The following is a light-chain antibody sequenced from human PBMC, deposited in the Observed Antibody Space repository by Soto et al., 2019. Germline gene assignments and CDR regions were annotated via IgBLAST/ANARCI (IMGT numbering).Light chain of an antibody. Sequence: DIQMTQSPSTLSASVGDRVTITCRASQNIARSLAWYQQKPGKAPKVLIYQASSLDSGVPSRFSGRGFGTEFTLTINTLQPDDSATYYCQQYFSTFGQGTKVDLK. V-gene: IGKV1-5*03. J-gene: IGKJ1*01. CDR2: QAS. CDR3: QQYFST. CDR1: QNIARS.